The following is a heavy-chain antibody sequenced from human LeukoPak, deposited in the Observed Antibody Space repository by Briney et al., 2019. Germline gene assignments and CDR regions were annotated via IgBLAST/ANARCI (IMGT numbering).Heavy chain of an antibody. Sequence: PSETLSLTCSVSGDSISLSFYYWSWIRQSPGKGLEWIGYIYYTETSYNPSLKSRVTISADTSKNQFSLKLYSVTAADTAVYYCATRKLGNDYWGQGTLVTVSS. CDR1: GDSISLSFYY. D-gene: IGHD7-27*01. V-gene: IGHV4-61*01. J-gene: IGHJ4*02. CDR2: IYYTET. CDR3: ATRKLGNDY.